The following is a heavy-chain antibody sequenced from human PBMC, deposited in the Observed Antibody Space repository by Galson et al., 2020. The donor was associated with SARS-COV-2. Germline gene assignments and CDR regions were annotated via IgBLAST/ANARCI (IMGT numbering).Heavy chain of an antibody. CDR2: IVVGSGKT. D-gene: IGHD3-3*01. CDR3: AKVGEAPSYDFGSGYPGTFGYYYYYGMDV. J-gene: IGHJ6*02. Sequence: SVKVSCKTSGFTFTSSAVQWVRQARGQRLEWIGWIVVGSGKTNYAHNFQERVTITRDMSTSTAYMELSSLRYEDTAVYYCAKVGEAPSYDFGSGYPGTFGYYYYYGMDVWGQGTTFTVSS. V-gene: IGHV1-58*01. CDR1: GFTFTSSA.